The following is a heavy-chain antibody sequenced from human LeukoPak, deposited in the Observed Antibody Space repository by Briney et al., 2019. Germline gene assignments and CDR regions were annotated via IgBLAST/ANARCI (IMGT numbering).Heavy chain of an antibody. CDR3: AKARNDFWSGSDY. Sequence: GGSLRLSCAASGFTFSKFAMSWIRQAPGKGLEWVSSISGNGGSTYYAESVKGRFTISRDNSKNTLYLQMNSLRAEDTAVHYCAKARNDFWSGSDYWGQGILVTVSS. V-gene: IGHV3-23*01. CDR1: GFTFSKFA. J-gene: IGHJ4*02. CDR2: ISGNGGST. D-gene: IGHD3-3*01.